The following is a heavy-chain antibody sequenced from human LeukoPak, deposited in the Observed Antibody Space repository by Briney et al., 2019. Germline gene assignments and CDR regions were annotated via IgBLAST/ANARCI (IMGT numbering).Heavy chain of an antibody. CDR3: ARRYSSSWSFDY. CDR1: GGTFSSYA. D-gene: IGHD6-13*01. V-gene: IGHV1-69*05. CDR2: IIPIFGTA. Sequence: GASVKVSCKASGGTFSSYAISWVRQAPGQGLEWMGGIIPIFGTANYAQKFQGRVTITTDESASTAYMELSSLRSEDTAVYYCARRYSSSWSFDYWGQGTLVTVSS. J-gene: IGHJ4*02.